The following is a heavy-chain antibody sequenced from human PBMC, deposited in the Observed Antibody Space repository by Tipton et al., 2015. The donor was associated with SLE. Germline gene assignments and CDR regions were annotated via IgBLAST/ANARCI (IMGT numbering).Heavy chain of an antibody. V-gene: IGHV1-3*01. CDR1: GYTFTNYG. J-gene: IGHJ6*02. CDR2: INAGNGNT. Sequence: QSGAEVKKPGASVKVSCKASGYTFTNYGISWVRQAPGQRLEWMGCINAGNGNTKYSQKFQGRVTITRDTSASTGYMEVSSLRSEDTAVYYCASGSGIISFYGLDVWGQGTTVTVSS. CDR3: ASGSGIISFYGLDV. D-gene: IGHD3-10*01.